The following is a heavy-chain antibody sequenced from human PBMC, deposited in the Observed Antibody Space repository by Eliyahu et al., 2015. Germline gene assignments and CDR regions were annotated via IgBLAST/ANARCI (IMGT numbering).Heavy chain of an antibody. CDR3: ARVVYSSRNSWDYYFDY. D-gene: IGHD6-13*01. Sequence: QVQLQESGPGLVKPSETLSLTCTVSGVSISSFYWTWIRQPPGKALEWIAYTGSTNYNPSLKSRVTISVDTSKNHFSLKLSSVTAADTAVYYCARVVYSSRNSWDYYFDYWGQGTLVAVSS. CDR2: TGST. CDR1: GVSISSFY. V-gene: IGHV4-4*09. J-gene: IGHJ4*02.